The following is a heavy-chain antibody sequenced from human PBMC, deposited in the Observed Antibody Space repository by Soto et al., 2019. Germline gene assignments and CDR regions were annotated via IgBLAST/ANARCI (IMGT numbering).Heavy chain of an antibody. CDR2: IIPIFGTA. J-gene: IGHJ4*02. CDR1: GGTFSSYA. Sequence: QVQLVQSGAEVKKPGSSVKVSCKAAGGTFSSYAISWVRQAPGQGLEWVGGIIPIFGTANYAQKFQGRVTLTADASTSTGYMELSSLRSEDTAVYYCAREGGSSGFDRRQYYFDYWGQGTLVTVSS. D-gene: IGHD5-12*01. CDR3: AREGGSSGFDRRQYYFDY. V-gene: IGHV1-69*12.